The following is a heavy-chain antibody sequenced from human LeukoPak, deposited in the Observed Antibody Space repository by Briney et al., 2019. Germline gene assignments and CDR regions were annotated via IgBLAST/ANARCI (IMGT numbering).Heavy chain of an antibody. CDR1: GYTFTGYY. Sequence: ASVKVSCKASGYTFTGYYMHWVRQAPGQGLEWMGRINPNSGGTNYAQKFQGRVTMTRDTFISTAYMELSRLRSDDTAVYYCAIWSGGSSSPTLFDYWGQGTLVTVSS. J-gene: IGHJ4*02. CDR2: INPNSGGT. V-gene: IGHV1-2*06. D-gene: IGHD6-6*01. CDR3: AIWSGGSSSPTLFDY.